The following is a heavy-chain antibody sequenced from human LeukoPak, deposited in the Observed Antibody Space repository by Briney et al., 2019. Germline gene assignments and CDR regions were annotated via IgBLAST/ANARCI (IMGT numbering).Heavy chain of an antibody. CDR3: ARGLNDSWTGENY. CDR2: IYYSGST. D-gene: IGHD3-3*01. Sequence: SETLSLTCTVSGGSISSYYWSWIRQPPGKGLEWIGYIYYSGSTNYNPSLKSRVTISVKTSKNQFSLKLSSVTAADTAVYYCARGLNDSWTGENYWGQGTLVTVSS. CDR1: GGSISSYY. J-gene: IGHJ4*02. V-gene: IGHV4-59*01.